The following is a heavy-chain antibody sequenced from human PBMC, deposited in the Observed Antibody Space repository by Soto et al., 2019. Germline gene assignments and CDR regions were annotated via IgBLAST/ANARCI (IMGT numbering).Heavy chain of an antibody. CDR3: ARVRYYYDSSGYYLDY. CDR1: GFTFSSYS. V-gene: IGHV3-21*01. D-gene: IGHD3-22*01. CDR2: ISSSSSYI. Sequence: GGSLRLSCAASGFTFSSYSMNWVRQAPGKGLEWVSSISSSSSYIYYADSVKGRFTISRDNAKNSLYLQMNSLRAEDTAVYYCARVRYYYDSSGYYLDYWGQGTLVTGSS. J-gene: IGHJ4*02.